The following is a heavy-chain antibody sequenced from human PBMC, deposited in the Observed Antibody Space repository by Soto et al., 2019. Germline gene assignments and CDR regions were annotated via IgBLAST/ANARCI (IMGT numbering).Heavy chain of an antibody. J-gene: IGHJ3*02. Sequence: ASLKVSCKASGYTFTSYYMHWVRQAPGQGLEWMGIINPSGGSTSYAQKFQGRVTMTRDTSTSTVYMELSSLRSEDTAVYYCARRLTAGTLDVDAFDIWGQGTMVTVSS. CDR1: GYTFTSYY. D-gene: IGHD6-13*01. V-gene: IGHV1-46*01. CDR3: ARRLTAGTLDVDAFDI. CDR2: INPSGGST.